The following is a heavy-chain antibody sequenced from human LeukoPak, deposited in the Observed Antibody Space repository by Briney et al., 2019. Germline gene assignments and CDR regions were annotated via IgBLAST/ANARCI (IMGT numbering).Heavy chain of an antibody. J-gene: IGHJ4*02. CDR2: ISDDGNTN. Sequence: GGSLRLSCAGVGFMFDSYSIHWVRQAPGKGLEGVAVISDDGNTNSYADSVKGRFTISRDNSARTVYLQMNSLRAEDTAVYYCARDRAGYDFWSWDYWGQGTLVTVSS. CDR1: GFMFDSYS. CDR3: ARDRAGYDFWSWDY. V-gene: IGHV3-30*04. D-gene: IGHD3-3*01.